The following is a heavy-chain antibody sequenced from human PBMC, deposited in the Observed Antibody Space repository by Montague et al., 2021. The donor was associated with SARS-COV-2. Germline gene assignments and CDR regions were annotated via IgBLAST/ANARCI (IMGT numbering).Heavy chain of an antibody. V-gene: IGHV6-1*01. D-gene: IGHD6-13*01. Sequence: CAISGDSVSSNSAAWNWIRQSPSRGLEWLGRTYYRSKWDNDYAVSVKXRITINPDTSKNQFSLQLNSVTPEDTAVYYCASGRMVPYSSSWTTLYYYYGMDVWGQGTTVTVSS. CDR1: GDSVSSNSAA. CDR3: ASGRMVPYSSSWTTLYYYYGMDV. CDR2: TYYRSKWDN. J-gene: IGHJ6*02.